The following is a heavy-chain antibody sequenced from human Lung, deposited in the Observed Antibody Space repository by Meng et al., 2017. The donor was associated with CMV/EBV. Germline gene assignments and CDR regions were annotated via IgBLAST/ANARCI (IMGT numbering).Heavy chain of an antibody. CDR1: GFTFSNAW. J-gene: IGHJ6*02. V-gene: IGHV3-15*01. CDR2: IKTKTDGGTT. D-gene: IGHD1-26*01. Sequence: SXAASGFTFSNAWMSWVRQAPGKGLEWVGRIKTKTDGGTTDYAARVKGRFTISRDDSKNSLYLQMNSLKTEDTAVYYCTTVLGTSYPYGMDVWGQGTXVTVSS. CDR3: TTVLGTSYPYGMDV.